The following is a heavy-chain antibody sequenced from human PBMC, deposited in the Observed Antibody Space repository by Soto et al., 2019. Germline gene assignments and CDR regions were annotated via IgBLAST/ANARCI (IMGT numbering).Heavy chain of an antibody. CDR2: IIPIFGTA. V-gene: IGHV1-69*01. D-gene: IGHD2-15*01. Sequence: QVQLVQSGAEVKKPRSSVKVSCKASGGTFSSYAISWVRQAPGQGLEWLGGIIPIFGTANYAQTFLRRVTITADESTSTAYRELGRLRSEDTAVYYCARLDCSGGSCYVGMYFWGPGTTVPVSS. CDR3: ARLDCSGGSCYVGMYF. CDR1: GGTFSSYA. J-gene: IGHJ6*02.